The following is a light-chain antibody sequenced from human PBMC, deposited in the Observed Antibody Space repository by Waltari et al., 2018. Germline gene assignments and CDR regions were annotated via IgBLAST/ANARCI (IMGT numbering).Light chain of an antibody. CDR1: SSTIGSNY. J-gene: IGLJ2*01. CDR2: DNR. V-gene: IGLV1-51*01. Sequence: QSVLTQPPSVSAAAGQKVTISCSGSSSTIGSNYVSWYQHLPGTVPKLLIYDNRERPSGIPGRFSGSKAGTSAALESTGLQAEDEADYDCGSWDATVRVGVFGGGTRLTVL. CDR3: GSWDATVRVGV.